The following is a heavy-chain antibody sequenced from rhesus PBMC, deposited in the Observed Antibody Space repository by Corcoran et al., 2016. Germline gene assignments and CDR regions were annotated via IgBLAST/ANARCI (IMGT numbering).Heavy chain of an antibody. Sequence: QVQLQESGPGLVKPSETLSLTCAVSGGSISSGYYSWSWLRQPPGKGLEWIGYITYSGSTSYNPSLKSRVTISRDTSKNQFSLKLISVTAADTAVYYCARTQRLVFDYWGQGVLVTVSS. CDR1: GGSISSGYYS. V-gene: IGHV4-122*02. J-gene: IGHJ4*01. CDR2: ITYSGST. D-gene: IGHD6-31*01. CDR3: ARTQRLVFDY.